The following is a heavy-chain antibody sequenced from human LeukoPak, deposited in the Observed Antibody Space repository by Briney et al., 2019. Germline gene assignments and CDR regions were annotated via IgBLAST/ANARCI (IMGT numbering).Heavy chain of an antibody. J-gene: IGHJ4*02. CDR1: GGSISSSSYS. CDR2: FYYRGTT. V-gene: IGHV4-39*01. Sequence: SETLSLTCTVSGGSISSSSYSWGGIRQPPGKGLEGTGSFYYRGTTYYNPSLKSRVTMSVDTSKNQFSLKLSSVTAADTAVYFCARRGIYWGQGTLVTVSS. CDR3: ARRGIY. D-gene: IGHD3-16*01.